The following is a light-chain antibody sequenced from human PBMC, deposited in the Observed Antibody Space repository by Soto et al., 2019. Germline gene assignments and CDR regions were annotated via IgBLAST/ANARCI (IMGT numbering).Light chain of an antibody. CDR3: QKYNGAPPLFT. V-gene: IGKV1-27*01. J-gene: IGKJ3*01. CDR2: AAS. CDR1: HDIGNS. Sequence: DIPMTQSPSSLSASVGDRVTITCRASHDIGNSLAWYQQKPGQVPKLVIFAASTLQSGVPSRFSGSGSGTDFTLTINSLQPEDVATYYCQKYNGAPPLFTFGPGTKVDIK.